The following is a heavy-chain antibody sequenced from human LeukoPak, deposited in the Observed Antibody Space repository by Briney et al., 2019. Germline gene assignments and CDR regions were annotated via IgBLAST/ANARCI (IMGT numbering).Heavy chain of an antibody. V-gene: IGHV1-18*01. Sequence: GASVKVSCKASGYTFTSYGISWVRQAPGQGLEWMGWTSAYNGNTNYAQKLQGRVTMATDTSTSTAYMELRSLRSDDTAVYYCARVPYGSGRPYYFDYWGQGTLVTVSS. J-gene: IGHJ4*02. D-gene: IGHD3-10*01. CDR2: TSAYNGNT. CDR3: ARVPYGSGRPYYFDY. CDR1: GYTFTSYG.